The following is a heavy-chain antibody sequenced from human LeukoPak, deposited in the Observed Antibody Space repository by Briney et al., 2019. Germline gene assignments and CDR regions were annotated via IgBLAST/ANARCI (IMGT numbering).Heavy chain of an antibody. CDR3: ARDAEQWLPNNWFDP. CDR2: ISAYNGKT. CDR1: GYTFTNFG. Sequence: ASVKVSCKASGYTFTNFGISWVRQAPGQGLEWMGWISAYNGKTNYAQNLQGRVTMTTDTSTTTAYMELRSLRSDDTAVYYCARDAEQWLPNNWFDPWGQGTPVTVSS. D-gene: IGHD6-19*01. J-gene: IGHJ5*02. V-gene: IGHV1-18*01.